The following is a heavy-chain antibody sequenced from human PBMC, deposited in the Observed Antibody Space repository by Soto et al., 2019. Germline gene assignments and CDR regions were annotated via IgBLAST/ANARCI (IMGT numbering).Heavy chain of an antibody. CDR1: GFTFSSYS. D-gene: IGHD1-1*01. CDR2: ISSSSSYI. CDR3: ARGADGWNDPGAFDI. V-gene: IGHV3-21*01. Sequence: EVQLVESGGGLVKPGGSLRLSCAASGFTFSSYSMNWVRQAPGKGLEWVSSISSSSSYIYYADSVKGRFTISRDNAKNSLYLQMNSLRAEDTAVYYCARGADGWNDPGAFDIWGQGTMVTVSS. J-gene: IGHJ3*02.